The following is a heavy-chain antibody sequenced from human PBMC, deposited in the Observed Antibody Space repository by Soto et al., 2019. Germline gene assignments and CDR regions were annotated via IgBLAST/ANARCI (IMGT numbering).Heavy chain of an antibody. CDR1: GGTFSSYA. Sequence: ASVKVSCKASGGTFSSYAISWVRQAPGQGLEWMGGIIPIFGTANYAQKFQGRVTITADESTSTAYMELSSLRSEDTAVYYCARDRRDPSHCSGGSCYSIINGAFDIWGQGTMVTVSS. CDR3: ARDRRDPSHCSGGSCYSIINGAFDI. CDR2: IIPIFGTA. D-gene: IGHD2-15*01. J-gene: IGHJ3*02. V-gene: IGHV1-69*13.